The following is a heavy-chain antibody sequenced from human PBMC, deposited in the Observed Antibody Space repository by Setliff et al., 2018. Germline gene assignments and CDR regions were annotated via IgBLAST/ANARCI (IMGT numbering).Heavy chain of an antibody. CDR3: AREASVNSFDI. J-gene: IGHJ3*02. CDR1: GFTFSAYS. V-gene: IGHV3-7*01. Sequence: GGSLRLSCAASGFTFSAYSMNWVRQAPGKGLEWLASINPHGSEKYYADSVKGRFTISRDNAKNSVYLQMSSLRVEDTAVYYCAREASVNSFDICGQGTTVTVS. CDR2: INPHGSEK.